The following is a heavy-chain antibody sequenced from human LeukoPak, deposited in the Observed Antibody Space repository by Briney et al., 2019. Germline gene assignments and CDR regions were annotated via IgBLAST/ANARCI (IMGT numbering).Heavy chain of an antibody. D-gene: IGHD3-22*01. CDR3: AKGGSYYDSRLDY. J-gene: IGHJ4*02. V-gene: IGHV3-NL1*01. CDR2: INAGGSHS. CDR1: GFAFNNYG. Sequence: GGSLRLSCVASGFAFNNYGMIWVRRAPGKGLEWVAGINAGGSHSYYADSVNGRFTSSRDNSKNTLYLQMNSLRAEDTAVYYCAKGGSYYDSRLDYWGQGTLVTVSS.